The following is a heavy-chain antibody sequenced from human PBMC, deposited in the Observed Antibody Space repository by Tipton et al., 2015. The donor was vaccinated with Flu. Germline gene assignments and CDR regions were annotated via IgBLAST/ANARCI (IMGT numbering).Heavy chain of an antibody. CDR3: VQLKFL. D-gene: IGHD1-1*01. CDR2: IKEDGRET. V-gene: IGHV3-7*01. J-gene: IGHJ4*02. Sequence: GSLRLSCVASGFDFSDYWMTWVRQAPGKGLEWVANIKEDGRETYYADSVKGRFTISRDNAKRSLFLQMNNLRAEDTAVYYCVQLKFLWGQGTLVSVSS. CDR1: GFDFSDYW.